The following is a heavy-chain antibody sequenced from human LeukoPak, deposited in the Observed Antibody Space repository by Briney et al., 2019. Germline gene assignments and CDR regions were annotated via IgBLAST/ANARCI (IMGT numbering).Heavy chain of an antibody. CDR3: WAGICETTTCLDF. V-gene: IGHV3-21*01. CDR2: ISTGSHNI. CDR1: GFTFSTFS. D-gene: IGHD2-2*01. J-gene: IGHJ4*02. Sequence: GESLRLSCAASGFTFSTFSMHWARQAPGKGLEWVSSISTGSHNIFYSESVRGRFTISRDNANNSLYLQMDSLRAEDTAVYFCWAGICETTTCLDFWGRGTLVTVSS.